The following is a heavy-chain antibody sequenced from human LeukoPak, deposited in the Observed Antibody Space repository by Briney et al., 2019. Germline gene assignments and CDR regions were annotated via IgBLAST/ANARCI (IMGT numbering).Heavy chain of an antibody. J-gene: IGHJ5*02. V-gene: IGHV1-46*01. CDR1: GASFSNYY. CDR3: ARDMPHNCFDP. Sequence: ASVKVSCKASGASFSNYYIHWVRQAPGQGLEWVGLIYPGGGWTNYAQKFQGRVTMTTDTSTSTAYMELSSLRSEDTAVYYCARDMPHNCFDPWGQGTLVTVSP. CDR2: IYPGGGWT. D-gene: IGHD2-2*01.